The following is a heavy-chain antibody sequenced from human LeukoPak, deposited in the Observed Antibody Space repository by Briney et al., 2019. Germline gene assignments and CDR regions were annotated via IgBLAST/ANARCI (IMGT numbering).Heavy chain of an antibody. CDR3: ARAGATTSRQNSNDY. CDR1: GGSMRSNSFY. CDR2: INYGGQT. Sequence: SETLSLTCTVSGGSMRSNSFYWGWIRQSPGKGLEWIANINYGGQTYYNPSLKSRVTISVDTSKNQFSLKLSSVTAADTAVYYCARAGATTSRQNSNDYWGQGTLVTVSS. V-gene: IGHV4-39*07. D-gene: IGHD1-26*01. J-gene: IGHJ4*02.